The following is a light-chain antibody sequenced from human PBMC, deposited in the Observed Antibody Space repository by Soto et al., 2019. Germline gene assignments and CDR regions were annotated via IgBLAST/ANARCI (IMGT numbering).Light chain of an antibody. V-gene: IGKV3-15*01. CDR2: GAS. CDR1: QRVNSN. CDR3: QQYNNWPYT. J-gene: IGKJ2*01. Sequence: EIVMTQSPATLSVSQGERATLSCRASQRVNSNLAWYQQKPGQAPRLLIFGASTRATGFPASFSGSGSGTEFTLTISSLPAEDFAVYYCQQYNNWPYTFGQGTKLEIK.